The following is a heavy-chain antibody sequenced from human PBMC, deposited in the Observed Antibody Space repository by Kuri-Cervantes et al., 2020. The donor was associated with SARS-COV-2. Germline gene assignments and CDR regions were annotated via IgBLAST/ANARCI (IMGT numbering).Heavy chain of an antibody. D-gene: IGHD6-19*01. CDR1: GFSLSNARMG. Sequence: SGPTLVKPTQTPTLTCTVSGFSLSNARMGVSWIRQPPGKALEWLAHIFSNDEKSYSTSLKSRLTISKDTSKSQVVLTMTNMDPVDTATYYCARTEQWLVDAANWYFDLWGRGTLVTVSS. J-gene: IGHJ2*01. V-gene: IGHV2-26*01. CDR3: ARTEQWLVDAANWYFDL. CDR2: IFSNDEK.